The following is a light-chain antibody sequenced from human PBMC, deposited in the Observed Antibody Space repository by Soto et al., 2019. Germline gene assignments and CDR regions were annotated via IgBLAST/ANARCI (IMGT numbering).Light chain of an antibody. V-gene: IGLV2-8*01. Sequence: QSVLTQPPSASGSPGQSVTISCTGTSSDVGGYNFVSWYQHHPGKAPKLMIFDVSERPSGVPDRFSGSKSGNTASLTVSGLQAEDEADYYCSSYTSSSTHVVFGGGTKLTVL. CDR3: SSYTSSSTHVV. CDR2: DVS. J-gene: IGLJ2*01. CDR1: SSDVGGYNF.